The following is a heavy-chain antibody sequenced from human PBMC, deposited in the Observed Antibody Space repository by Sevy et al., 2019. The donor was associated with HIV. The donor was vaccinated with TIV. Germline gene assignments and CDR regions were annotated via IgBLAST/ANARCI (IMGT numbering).Heavy chain of an antibody. Sequence: SETLSLTCTVSGDSISNYVWSWIRQPPGKGLEWIGYLYYSGNTNYNPSLKSRVTISVDTSKNQFSLNLNAVTGADTAVYYCARDYYDDRPRGFDPSGQGTVVTVSS. CDR1: GDSISNYV. D-gene: IGHD3-22*01. J-gene: IGHJ5*02. CDR3: ARDYYDDRPRGFDP. CDR2: LYYSGNT. V-gene: IGHV4-59*01.